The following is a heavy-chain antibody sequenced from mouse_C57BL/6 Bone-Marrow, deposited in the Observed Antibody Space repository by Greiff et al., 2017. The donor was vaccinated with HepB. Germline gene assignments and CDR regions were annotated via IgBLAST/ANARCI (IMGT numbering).Heavy chain of an antibody. V-gene: IGHV14-3*01. CDR2: IDPANGNT. CDR1: GFNIKNTY. J-gene: IGHJ1*03. CDR3: ARPHYYGSSDWYFDV. D-gene: IGHD1-1*01. Sequence: DVQLQESVAELVRPGASVKLSCTASGFNIKNTYMHWVKQRPEQGLEWIGRIDPANGNTKYAPKFQGKATITADTSSNTAYLQLSSLTSEDTAIYYCARPHYYGSSDWYFDVWGTGTTVTVSS.